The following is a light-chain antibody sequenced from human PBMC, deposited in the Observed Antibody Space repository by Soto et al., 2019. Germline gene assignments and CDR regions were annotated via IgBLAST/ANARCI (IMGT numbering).Light chain of an antibody. CDR1: SSDVGGNNY. J-gene: IGLJ2*01. CDR3: SSYAGINSVI. CDR2: EVT. V-gene: IGLV2-8*01. Sequence: QSVLTQPPSASGSPGQSVAISCTGTSSDVGGNNYVSWYQQHPGKAPKLLVYEVTKRPAGVPDRFSGSKSGNTASLTVSGLQAEDEADYYCSSYAGINSVIFGGGTKLTVL.